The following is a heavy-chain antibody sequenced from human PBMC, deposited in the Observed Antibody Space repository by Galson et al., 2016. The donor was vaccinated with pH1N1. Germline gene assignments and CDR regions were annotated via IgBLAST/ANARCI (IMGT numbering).Heavy chain of an antibody. CDR2: ISSSSSTI. CDR1: GFTFSSYS. J-gene: IGHJ6*02. V-gene: IGHV3-48*01. D-gene: IGHD1-14*01. CDR3: ARVNHYYYYGMDV. Sequence: SLRLSCAASGFTFSSYSMNWVRQAPGKGLEWVSYISSSSSTIYYADSVKGRFTISRDNAKNSLYLQMNSLRAEDTAVYYCARVNHYYYYGMDVWGQGNPVTGSS.